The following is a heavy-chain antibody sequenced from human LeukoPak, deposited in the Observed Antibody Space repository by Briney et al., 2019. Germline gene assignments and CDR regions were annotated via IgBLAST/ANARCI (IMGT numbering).Heavy chain of an antibody. CDR3: AKGLSSSWSNWFDP. Sequence: GGSLRLSCASSGFTFDDYAMHWVRQAPGKGLEWVSGISWNSGSIGYADSVKGRVTISRDNAKNSLYLQMNSLRAEDTALYYCAKGLSSSWSNWFDPWGQGTLVTVSS. CDR1: GFTFDDYA. CDR2: ISWNSGSI. J-gene: IGHJ5*02. V-gene: IGHV3-9*01. D-gene: IGHD6-13*01.